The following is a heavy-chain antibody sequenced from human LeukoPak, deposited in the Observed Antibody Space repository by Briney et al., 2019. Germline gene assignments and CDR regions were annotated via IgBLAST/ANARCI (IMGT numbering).Heavy chain of an antibody. V-gene: IGHV3-30*19. J-gene: IGHJ4*02. CDR2: ISYDGSNK. D-gene: IGHD6-6*01. CDR1: GYPFSSYS. CDR3: ARVIAARPRLGLGYFDY. Sequence: GGSLRLSCVASGYPFSSYSMNWIRQAPGKGLEWVAVISYDGSNKYYADSVKGRFTISRDNSKNTLYLQMNSLRAEDTAVYYCARVIAARPRLGLGYFDYWGQGTLVTVSS.